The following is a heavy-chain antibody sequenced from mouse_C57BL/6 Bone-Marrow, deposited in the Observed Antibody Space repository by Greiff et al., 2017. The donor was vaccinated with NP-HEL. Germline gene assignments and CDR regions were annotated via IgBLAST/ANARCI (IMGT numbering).Heavy chain of an antibody. Sequence: DVQLQESGGGLVKPGGSLKLSCAASGFTFSDYGMHWVRQAPEKGLEWVAYISSGSSTIYYADTVKGRFTISRDNAKNTLFLQMTSLRSEDTAMYYCARGWLLPFDYWGQGTTLTVSS. CDR3: ARGWLLPFDY. J-gene: IGHJ2*01. V-gene: IGHV5-17*01. D-gene: IGHD2-3*01. CDR1: GFTFSDYG. CDR2: ISSGSSTI.